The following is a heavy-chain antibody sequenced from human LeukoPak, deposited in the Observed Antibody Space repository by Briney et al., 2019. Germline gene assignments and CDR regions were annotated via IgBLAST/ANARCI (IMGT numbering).Heavy chain of an antibody. D-gene: IGHD3-22*01. CDR1: GYTFTSYD. V-gene: IGHV1-8*03. CDR3: ARGPRVEKTYYYDSSGLLSGDDAFDI. Sequence: ASVKVSCKASGYTFTSYDINWVRQATGQGLEWMGWMNPNSGNTGYAQKFQGRVTVTRNTSISTAYMELSSLRSEDTAVYYCARGPRVEKTYYYDSSGLLSGDDAFDIWGQGTMVTVSS. J-gene: IGHJ3*02. CDR2: MNPNSGNT.